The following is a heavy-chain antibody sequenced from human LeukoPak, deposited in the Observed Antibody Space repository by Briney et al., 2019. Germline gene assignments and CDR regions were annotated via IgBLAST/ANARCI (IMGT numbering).Heavy chain of an antibody. V-gene: IGHV4-59*07. D-gene: IGHD6-19*01. CDR2: IYQWGSP. Sequence: SDPVSLMCTVCGRSMNSYYWMWTRQPRGKAVEWFGYIYQWGSPLQHPSLKRRVPIPVDTSKNQFSLKLRSVTAADTAVYYCARHTGYSSGNYFDYWGQGTLVTVSS. CDR1: GRSMNSYY. J-gene: IGHJ4*02. CDR3: ARHTGYSSGNYFDY.